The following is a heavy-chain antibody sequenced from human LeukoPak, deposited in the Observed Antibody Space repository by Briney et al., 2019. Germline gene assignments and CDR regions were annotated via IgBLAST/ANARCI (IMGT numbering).Heavy chain of an antibody. D-gene: IGHD3-3*02. CDR3: ARFTPRLSREKFDY. Sequence: SVKVSCKASGGTFSSYAISWVRQAPGQGLEWMGGIIPIFGTANYAQKFQGRVTMTTDTSTSTAYMELRSLRSDDTAVYYCARFTPRLSREKFDYWGQGTLVTVSS. CDR1: GGTFSSYA. CDR2: IIPIFGTA. J-gene: IGHJ4*02. V-gene: IGHV1-69*05.